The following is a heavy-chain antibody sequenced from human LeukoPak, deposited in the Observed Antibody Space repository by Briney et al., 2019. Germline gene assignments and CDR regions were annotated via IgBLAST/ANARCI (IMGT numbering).Heavy chain of an antibody. CDR2: ISHSGRT. CDR3: AGSIAARPLDY. D-gene: IGHD6-6*01. Sequence: PSETLSLTCAVYGGSFSDYYWSWIRQPPGKGLEWIGEISHSGRTNYTPSLKSRVTISVDTSKNQFSLKLSSVTAADTAVYYCAGSIAARPLDYWGQGTLVTVSS. J-gene: IGHJ4*02. V-gene: IGHV4-34*01. CDR1: GGSFSDYY.